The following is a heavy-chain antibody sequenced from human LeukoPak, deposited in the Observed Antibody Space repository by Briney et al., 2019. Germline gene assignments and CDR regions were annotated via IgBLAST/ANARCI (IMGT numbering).Heavy chain of an antibody. D-gene: IGHD3-9*01. CDR3: ARSNYDILTGYFY. CDR2: INPNSGGT. Sequence: VSVKVSCKASGYTFTGYYMHWVRQAPGQGLEWMGWINPNSGGTNYAQKFQGRVTMTRDTSISTAYMELSRLRSDDTAVYYCARSNYDILTGYFYWGQGTLVTVSS. CDR1: GYTFTGYY. V-gene: IGHV1-2*02. J-gene: IGHJ4*02.